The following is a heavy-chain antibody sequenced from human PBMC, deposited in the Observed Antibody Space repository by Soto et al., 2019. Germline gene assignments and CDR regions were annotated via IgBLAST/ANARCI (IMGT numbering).Heavy chain of an antibody. D-gene: IGHD2-15*01. CDR3: AKDMGSRDIVVVVAASFDY. J-gene: IGHJ4*02. Sequence: PGGSLRLSCAASGFTFSSYAMSCVRQAPGKRLEWVSTISGSGGSTYCADSVKGRFTISRDNSKNTLYLQMNSLRAEDTAVYYCAKDMGSRDIVVVVAASFDYWGQGALVTVSS. CDR2: ISGSGGST. CDR1: GFTFSSYA. V-gene: IGHV3-23*01.